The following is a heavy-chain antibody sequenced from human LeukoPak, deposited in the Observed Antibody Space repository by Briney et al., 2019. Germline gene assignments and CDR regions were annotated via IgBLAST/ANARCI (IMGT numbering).Heavy chain of an antibody. D-gene: IGHD2-15*01. Sequence: SGTLSLTCAVYGSSSSDYYWSWIRQPPGRGLEWIGEINHGGSANYNPSLKSRVTLSVDTAKNHFSLQLSSVTAADTAVYFCARAGRGGGPNQKRLYYFDFWGQGSLVTVSS. CDR3: ARAGRGGGPNQKRLYYFDF. CDR2: INHGGSA. V-gene: IGHV4-34*01. J-gene: IGHJ4*02. CDR1: GSSSSDYY.